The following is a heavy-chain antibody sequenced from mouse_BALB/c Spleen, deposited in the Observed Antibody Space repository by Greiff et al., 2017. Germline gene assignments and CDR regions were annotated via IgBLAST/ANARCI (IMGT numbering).Heavy chain of an antibody. CDR2: ILPGSGST. Sequence: VQLQQSGAELMKPGASVKISCKATGYTFSSYWIEWVKQRPGHGLEWIGEILPGSGSTNYNEKFKGKATFTADTSSNTAYMQLSSLTSEDSAVYYCARIGIYYDYDGDYWGQGTTLTVSS. J-gene: IGHJ2*01. CDR3: ARIGIYYDYDGDY. D-gene: IGHD2-4*01. V-gene: IGHV1-9*01. CDR1: GYTFSSYW.